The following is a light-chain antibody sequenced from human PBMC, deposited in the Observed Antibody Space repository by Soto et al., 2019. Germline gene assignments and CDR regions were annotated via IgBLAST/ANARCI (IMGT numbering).Light chain of an antibody. Sequence: DIQMTQSPSSLSASVGDRVKLTCRASQGISNYLAWYQQKPGKVPKLLIYAASTLQSGVPSRFSGSGSGTDFTLTISSLQPEDVATYYCQKYNSAPWTFGQGTKVEIK. V-gene: IGKV1-27*01. CDR1: QGISNY. J-gene: IGKJ1*01. CDR2: AAS. CDR3: QKYNSAPWT.